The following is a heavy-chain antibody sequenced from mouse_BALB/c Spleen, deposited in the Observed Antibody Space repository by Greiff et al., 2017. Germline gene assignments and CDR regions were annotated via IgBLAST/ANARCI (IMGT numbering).Heavy chain of an antibody. Sequence: VKLVESGPGLVAPSQSLSITCTVSGFSLTSYGVHWVRQPPGKGLEWLGVIWAGGSTNYNSALMSRLSISKDNSKSQVFLKMNSLQTDDTAMYYCARGNWDGSWFAYWGQGTLVTVSA. CDR3: ARGNWDGSWFAY. D-gene: IGHD4-1*01. V-gene: IGHV2-9*02. CDR1: GFSLTSYG. J-gene: IGHJ3*01. CDR2: IWAGGST.